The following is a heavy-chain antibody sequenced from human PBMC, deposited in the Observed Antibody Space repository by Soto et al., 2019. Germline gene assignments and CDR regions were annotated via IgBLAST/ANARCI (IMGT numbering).Heavy chain of an antibody. Sequence: ASVKVSCKGSGYTFTSYDINWVRQATGQGLEWMGWMNPNSGNTGYAQKFQGRVTMTRDTSTSTAYMELSSLRSEDTAVYYCARGRGHDYYYYYGMDVWGQGTTVTVSS. D-gene: IGHD5-12*01. CDR3: ARGRGHDYYYYYGMDV. CDR1: GYTFTSYD. V-gene: IGHV1-8*01. CDR2: MNPNSGNT. J-gene: IGHJ6*02.